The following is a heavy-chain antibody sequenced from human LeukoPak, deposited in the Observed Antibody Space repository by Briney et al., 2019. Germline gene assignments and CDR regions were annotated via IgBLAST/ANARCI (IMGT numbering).Heavy chain of an antibody. Sequence: SETLSLTCTVSGGSISSYYWSWIRQPPGKGLEWIGYIYTSGSTNYNPSLKSRVTISVDTSKNQFSLKLSSVTAADTAVYYCARTTVVTLHFDYWGQGTLATVSS. CDR2: IYTSGST. CDR3: ARTTVVTLHFDY. D-gene: IGHD4-23*01. CDR1: GGSISSYY. V-gene: IGHV4-4*09. J-gene: IGHJ4*02.